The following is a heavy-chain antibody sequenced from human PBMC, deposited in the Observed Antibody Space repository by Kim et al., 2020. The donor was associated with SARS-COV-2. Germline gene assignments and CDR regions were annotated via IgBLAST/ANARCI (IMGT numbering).Heavy chain of an antibody. V-gene: IGHV3-74*01. CDR3: VRRQFTSGWYYFDY. CDR1: GFTFSSHW. CDR2: INSDGTTT. Sequence: GGSLRLSCAASGFTFSSHWMHWVRQAPGKGLVWVSRINSDGTTTSYGDSVKGRFTISRDNAKNTLYLQMNSLRAEDTAVYYCVRRQFTSGWYYFDYWGQGTLVIVSS. D-gene: IGHD6-19*01. J-gene: IGHJ4*02.